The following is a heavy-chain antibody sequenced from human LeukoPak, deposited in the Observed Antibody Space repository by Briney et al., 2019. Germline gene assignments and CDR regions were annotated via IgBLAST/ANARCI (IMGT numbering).Heavy chain of an antibody. CDR1: GGSFSGYY. CDR2: INHSGST. D-gene: IGHD6-6*01. CDR3: ARIFTPLIAARRGYYFDY. Sequence: PSETLSLTCAVYGGSFSGYYWSWIRQPPGKGLEWIGEINHSGSTNYNPSLKSRVTISVDTSKNQFSLKLSSVTAADTAVYYCARIFTPLIAARRGYYFDYWGQGTLVTVSS. J-gene: IGHJ4*02. V-gene: IGHV4-34*01.